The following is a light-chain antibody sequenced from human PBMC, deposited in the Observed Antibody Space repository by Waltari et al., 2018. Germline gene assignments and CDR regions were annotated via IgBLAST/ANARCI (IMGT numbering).Light chain of an antibody. Sequence: QSALTQPPSASGSPGQSVTISCTGTSSDVGGYNYVSWYQQYPGKAPKVRIYEVSTRPSGVPDRFPGAKSGNTASLTVSGVQAEDEADYYCSSYGGSNNLVFGGGTKLTVL. CDR2: EVS. V-gene: IGLV2-8*01. J-gene: IGLJ3*02. CDR1: SSDVGGYNY. CDR3: SSYGGSNNLV.